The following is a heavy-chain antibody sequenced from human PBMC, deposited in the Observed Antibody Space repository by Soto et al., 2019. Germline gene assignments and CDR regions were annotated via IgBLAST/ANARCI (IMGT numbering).Heavy chain of an antibody. V-gene: IGHV3-23*01. Sequence: VGSLRLSCAASGFIFSDYAMTWVRQAPGKGLEWVSVISSSGVSIYCTDSVRGRFTISRDNSKNTLYLQMHSLRPEDTAVYFCVKRPDSSDRSGYPAWGQGIQVTFSS. CDR2: ISSSGVSI. J-gene: IGHJ5*02. D-gene: IGHD3-3*01. CDR1: GFIFSDYA. CDR3: VKRPDSSDRSGYPA.